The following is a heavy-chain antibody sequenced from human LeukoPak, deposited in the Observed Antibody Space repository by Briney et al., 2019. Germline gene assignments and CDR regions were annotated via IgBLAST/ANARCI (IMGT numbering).Heavy chain of an antibody. V-gene: IGHV5-10-1*01. Sequence: GESLRISCKGSGYSSTSYWISWVRQMPGKGLEWMGRIDPSDSYTNYSPSFQGHVTISADKSISTAYLQWSSLKASDTAMYYCARLRIGYYGSGSYQYYGMDVWGKGTTVTVSS. CDR1: GYSSTSYW. CDR2: IDPSDSYT. D-gene: IGHD3-10*01. J-gene: IGHJ6*04. CDR3: ARLRIGYYGSGSYQYYGMDV.